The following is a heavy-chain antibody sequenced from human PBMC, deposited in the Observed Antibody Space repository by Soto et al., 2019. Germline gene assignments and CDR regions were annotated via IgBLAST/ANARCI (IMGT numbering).Heavy chain of an antibody. CDR3: ARDSSSWDSHNWFDP. Sequence: QVQLVQSGAEVKKPGSSVTASCKASGDTFSSYAISWVRQAPGQGLEWMGKIIPIFATATYEQKFQGRVTITADTSTSTVYMELSSLRSEDTAVYYCARDSSSWDSHNWFDPWGQGTLVTVSS. J-gene: IGHJ5*02. V-gene: IGHV1-69*06. D-gene: IGHD6-13*01. CDR2: IIPIFATA. CDR1: GDTFSSYA.